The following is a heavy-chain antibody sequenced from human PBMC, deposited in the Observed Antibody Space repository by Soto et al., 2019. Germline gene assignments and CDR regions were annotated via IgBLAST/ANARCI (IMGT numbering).Heavy chain of an antibody. CDR1: GGSVSSYY. CDR2: IDATKST. CDR3: ARKSLVVVQTDLTYYYNGLDV. J-gene: IGHJ6*02. Sequence: XAILSLTFTVSGGSVSSYYWTWIRQPAGKGLEWIGRIDATKSTNYNPSLKSRATMSVDASKNQFSLKLNSVTAADTAVYYCARKSLVVVQTDLTYYYNGLDVWGQGTTVTVSS. D-gene: IGHD2-15*01. V-gene: IGHV4-4*07.